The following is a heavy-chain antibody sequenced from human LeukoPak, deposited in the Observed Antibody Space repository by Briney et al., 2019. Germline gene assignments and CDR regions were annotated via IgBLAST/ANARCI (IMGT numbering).Heavy chain of an antibody. CDR3: ARDSPVSVGRYCSGGSCPLDY. CDR1: GYTFTGYY. Sequence: ASVKVSCKASGYTFTGYYMHWVRQAPGQGLEWMGWINPNSGGTNYAQKFQGRVTMTRDTSISTAYMELSRLRSDDTAVYYCARDSPVSVGRYCSGGSCPLDYWGQGTLVTVSS. J-gene: IGHJ4*02. V-gene: IGHV1-2*02. CDR2: INPNSGGT. D-gene: IGHD2-15*01.